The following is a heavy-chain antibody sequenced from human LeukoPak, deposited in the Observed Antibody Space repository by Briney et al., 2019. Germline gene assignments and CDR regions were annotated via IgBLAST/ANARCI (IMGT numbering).Heavy chain of an antibody. Sequence: GGSLRLSCAASGFTFSSYSMNWVRQAPGKGLEWVSSISTSSSYIYYADSVKGRFTISRDNAKNSLYLQMNSLRAEDTAVYYCAREIVGAAFDYWGQGTLVTVSS. CDR1: GFTFSSYS. D-gene: IGHD1-26*01. V-gene: IGHV3-21*01. CDR2: ISTSSSYI. CDR3: AREIVGAAFDY. J-gene: IGHJ4*02.